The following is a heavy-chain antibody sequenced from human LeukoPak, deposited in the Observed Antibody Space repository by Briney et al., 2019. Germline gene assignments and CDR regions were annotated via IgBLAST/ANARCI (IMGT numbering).Heavy chain of an antibody. CDR2: ISYDGSNR. CDR1: GFAFSSYA. J-gene: IGHJ4*02. V-gene: IGHV3-30-3*01. D-gene: IGHD3-9*01. Sequence: PGGSLRLSCAASGFAFSSYAMHWVRQAPGKGLEWVAVISYDGSNRYYANSVKGRFTISRDNSKNTLYLQMNSLRAEDTAVYYCARDFTTGYYRIDYWGQGTLVTVSS. CDR3: ARDFTTGYYRIDY.